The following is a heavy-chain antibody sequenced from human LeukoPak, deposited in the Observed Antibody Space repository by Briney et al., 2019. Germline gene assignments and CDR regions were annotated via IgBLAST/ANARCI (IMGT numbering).Heavy chain of an antibody. CDR2: ISGSGGST. Sequence: GGSLRLACAASGFTFSSYAMSWVRQAPGKGLEWVSAISGSGGSTYYADSVKGRFTISRDNSKNTLYLQMNSLRAEDTAVYYCASAEGRGNDNYYYYYMDVWGKGTTGTVSS. V-gene: IGHV3-23*01. CDR3: ASAEGRGNDNYYYYYMDV. J-gene: IGHJ6*03. CDR1: GFTFSSYA.